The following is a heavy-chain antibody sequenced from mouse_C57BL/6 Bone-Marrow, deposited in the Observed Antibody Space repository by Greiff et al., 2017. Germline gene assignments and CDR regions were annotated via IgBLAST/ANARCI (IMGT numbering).Heavy chain of an antibody. D-gene: IGHD1-1*01. V-gene: IGHV5-6*01. CDR3: ERHGDWSSRYYFDY. CDR2: ISSGGSYT. Sequence: EVQLVESGGDLVQPGGSLKLSCAASGFTFSSYGMSWVRQTPDKRLEWVATISSGGSYTYYPDSVKGRFTISRDNAKNTLYRQMSSLKSEDTAMYYCERHGDWSSRYYFDYWGQGTTLTGSS. J-gene: IGHJ2*01. CDR1: GFTFSSYG.